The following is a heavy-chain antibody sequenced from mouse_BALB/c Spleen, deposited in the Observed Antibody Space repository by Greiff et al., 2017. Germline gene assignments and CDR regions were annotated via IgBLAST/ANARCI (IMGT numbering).Heavy chain of an antibody. CDR2: INPSNGRT. J-gene: IGHJ3*01. CDR1: GYTFTSYW. CDR3: ARRGNYYGSSPTFAY. Sequence: QVQLQQPGAELVKPGASVKLSCKASGYTFTSYWMHWVKQRPGQGLEWIGEINPSNGRTNYNEKFKSKATLTVDKSSSTAYMQLSSLTSEDSAVYDCARRGNYYGSSPTFAYWGQGTLVTVSA. V-gene: IGHV1S81*02. D-gene: IGHD1-1*01.